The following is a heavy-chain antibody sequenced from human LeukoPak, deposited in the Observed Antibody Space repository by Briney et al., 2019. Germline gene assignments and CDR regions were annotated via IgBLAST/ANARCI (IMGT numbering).Heavy chain of an antibody. Sequence: PSETLSLTCAVYGGSFSGYYWSWIRQPPGKGLKWIGEINHSGSTNYNPSLKSRVTISVDTSKNQFSLKLSSVTAADTAVYYCARSPRFAVVVPAAKVNWFDPWGQGTLVTVSS. CDR2: INHSGST. CDR1: GGSFSGYY. V-gene: IGHV4-34*01. J-gene: IGHJ5*02. CDR3: ARSPRFAVVVPAAKVNWFDP. D-gene: IGHD2-2*01.